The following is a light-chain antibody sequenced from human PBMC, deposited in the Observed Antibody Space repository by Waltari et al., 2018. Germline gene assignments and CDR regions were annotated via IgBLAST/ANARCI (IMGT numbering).Light chain of an antibody. CDR1: QDIGNW. J-gene: IGKJ4*01. V-gene: IGKV1-12*01. Sequence: DIQMTQSPSSVPASVGDTVTITCRASQDIGNWLAWYQQKPGKAPKSLIYAASSLQSGVPSKFSGSWSGTDFTLTISSLQPDDFATYFCQQSNTFPPTFGGGTKVEI. CDR3: QQSNTFPPT. CDR2: AAS.